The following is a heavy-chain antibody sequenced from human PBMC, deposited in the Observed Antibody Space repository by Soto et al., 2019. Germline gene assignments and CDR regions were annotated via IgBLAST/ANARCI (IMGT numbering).Heavy chain of an antibody. CDR3: AREAGYTYGYVFDY. D-gene: IGHD5-18*01. V-gene: IGHV1-69*01. CDR1: GGTFGNHA. Sequence: QVQLVQSGAEVKKPGSSVRVSCKASGGTFGNHAISWVRQAPGQGLEWLGGIIPVLGVGDNAQNFQGRVTITADASTSTAYLELSSLRSEDTALYYCAREAGYTYGYVFDYWGQGTLLTVSS. CDR2: IIPVLGVG. J-gene: IGHJ4*02.